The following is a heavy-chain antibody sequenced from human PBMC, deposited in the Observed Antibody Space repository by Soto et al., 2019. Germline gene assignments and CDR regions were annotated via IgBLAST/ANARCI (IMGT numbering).Heavy chain of an antibody. Sequence: ASVKVSCKASGGTFSSYPISWVRQAPGQGLEWMGGIIPIFGTANYAQKFQGRVTITADESTSTAYMELSSLRSEDTAVYYCARLDCGGDCYSRVNAFDIWGQGTMVTVSS. J-gene: IGHJ3*02. CDR3: ARLDCGGDCYSRVNAFDI. CDR1: GGTFSSYP. V-gene: IGHV1-69*13. CDR2: IIPIFGTA. D-gene: IGHD2-21*02.